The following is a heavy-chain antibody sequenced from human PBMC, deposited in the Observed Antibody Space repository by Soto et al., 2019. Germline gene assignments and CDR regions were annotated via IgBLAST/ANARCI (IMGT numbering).Heavy chain of an antibody. D-gene: IGHD3-3*01. J-gene: IGHJ4*02. V-gene: IGHV3-74*01. CDR1: GFTFSSYW. Sequence: PGGSLRLSCAASGFTFSSYWMHWVRQAPGKGLVWVSRINSDGSSTSYADSVKGRFTISRDTAKNTLYLQMNSLRAEDTAVYYCARGIKIFAPDYWGQGTLVTVSS. CDR2: INSDGSST. CDR3: ARGIKIFAPDY.